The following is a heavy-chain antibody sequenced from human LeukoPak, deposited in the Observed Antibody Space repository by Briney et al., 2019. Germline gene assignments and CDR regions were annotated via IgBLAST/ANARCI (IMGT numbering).Heavy chain of an antibody. CDR3: ARYAGTAANWFDP. J-gene: IGHJ5*02. CDR2: IIPIFGTA. CDR1: GGTFSSYA. V-gene: IGHV1-69*05. Sequence: SVEVSCKASGGTFSSYAISWVRQAPGQGLEWMGRIIPIFGTANYAQKFQGRVTITTDESTSTAYMELSSLRSEDTAVYYCARYAGTAANWFDPWGQGTLVSVSS. D-gene: IGHD1-1*01.